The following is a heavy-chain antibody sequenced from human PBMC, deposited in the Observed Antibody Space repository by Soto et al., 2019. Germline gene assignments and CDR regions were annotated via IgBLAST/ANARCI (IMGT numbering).Heavy chain of an antibody. D-gene: IGHD5-12*01. V-gene: IGHV3-30*18. CDR3: AKGDSGYDSYYFDY. CDR1: GFTFSSYG. J-gene: IGHJ4*02. Sequence: GGSLRLSCAASGFTFSSYGMHWVRQAPGKGLEWVAVISSDGSNKYYADSVKGRFTISRENSKNTLYLQMNSLRAEDTAVYYCAKGDSGYDSYYFDYWGQGTLVTVSS. CDR2: ISSDGSNK.